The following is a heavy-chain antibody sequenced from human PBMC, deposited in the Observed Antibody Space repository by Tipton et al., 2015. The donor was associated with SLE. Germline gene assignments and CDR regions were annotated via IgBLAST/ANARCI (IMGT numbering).Heavy chain of an antibody. D-gene: IGHD3-22*01. CDR1: GGSISSYY. J-gene: IGHJ3*02. Sequence: TLSLTCTVSGGSISSYYWSWIRQPPGKGLEWIGYIYYSGSPNYNPSLKSRVTISVDTSKNQFSLKLSSVTAADTAVYYCARLVDSSGYHGAFDIWGQGTMVTVSS. CDR3: ARLVDSSGYHGAFDI. CDR2: IYYSGSP. V-gene: IGHV4-59*01.